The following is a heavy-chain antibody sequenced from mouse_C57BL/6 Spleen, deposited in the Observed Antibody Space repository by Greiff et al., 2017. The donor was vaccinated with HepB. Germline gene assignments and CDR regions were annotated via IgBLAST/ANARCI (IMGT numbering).Heavy chain of an antibody. J-gene: IGHJ1*03. CDR2: ISDGGSYT. D-gene: IGHD2-3*01. V-gene: IGHV5-4*01. CDR3: ASERWLLRYFDV. CDR1: GFTFSSYA. Sequence: DVQLVESGGGLVKPGGSLKLSCAASGFTFSSYAMSWVRQTPEKRLEWVATISDGGSYTYYPDNVKGRFTISRDNAKNNLYLQMSHLKSEDTAMYYCASERWLLRYFDVWGTGTTVTVSS.